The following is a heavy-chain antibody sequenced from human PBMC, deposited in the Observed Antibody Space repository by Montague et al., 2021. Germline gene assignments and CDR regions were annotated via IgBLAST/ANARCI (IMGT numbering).Heavy chain of an antibody. CDR2: VSHGGRT. Sequence: SETLSLTCTVSRSLINSDYYWGWIRQPPGKGLEWMGSVSHGGRTYYNPSLKSRVTISVDTSNNHFSLKLSSVTAADTAMYYCARERDRYYYMDIWGKGTKITVSS. J-gene: IGHJ6*03. V-gene: IGHV4-38-2*02. CDR1: RSLINSDYY. CDR3: ARERDRYYYMDI.